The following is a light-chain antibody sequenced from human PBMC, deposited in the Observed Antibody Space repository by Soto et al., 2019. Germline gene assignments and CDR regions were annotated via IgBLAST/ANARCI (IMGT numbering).Light chain of an antibody. CDR3: QQSYNTLPT. CDR1: QSISSY. Sequence: DIQMTQSPSSLSASVGDRVTITCRASQSISSYLNWYQQKPGKAPKLLIYAASTLQSGVPSRFSGSGSGTDFTLTICILQPADFATYYCQQSYNTLPTFGQGTKV. J-gene: IGKJ1*01. CDR2: AAS. V-gene: IGKV1-39*01.